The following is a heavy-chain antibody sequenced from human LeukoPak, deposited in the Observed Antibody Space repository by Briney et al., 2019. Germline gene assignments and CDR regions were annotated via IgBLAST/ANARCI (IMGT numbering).Heavy chain of an antibody. CDR2: ISGSGGST. CDR1: GFTFSSYA. D-gene: IGHD3-22*01. Sequence: GGSLRLSCAASGFTFSSYAMSWVRQAPGKGLEWVSAISGSGGSTYYADSVRGRFTISRDNSKNTLYLQMNSLRAEDTAVYYCAKPVGGYTYWYFDLWGRGTLVTVSS. V-gene: IGHV3-23*01. J-gene: IGHJ2*01. CDR3: AKPVGGYTYWYFDL.